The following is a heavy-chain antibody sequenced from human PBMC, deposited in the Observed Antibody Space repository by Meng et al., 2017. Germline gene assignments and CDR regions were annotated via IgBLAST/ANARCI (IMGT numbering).Heavy chain of an antibody. CDR2: INSDGSST. D-gene: IGHD3-22*01. V-gene: IGHV3-74*01. CDR3: ASCGPSTYYYDYSGCYGAYSFDY. Sequence: GGSLRLSCAASGFTFSSYWMHWVRQAPGRGLVWVSRINSDGSSTSSADSVKGRFTISRDNAKNTLYLQMNSLRAEDTAVYYCASCGPSTYYYDYSGCYGAYSFDYWGQGTLVTVSS. CDR1: GFTFSSYW. J-gene: IGHJ4*01.